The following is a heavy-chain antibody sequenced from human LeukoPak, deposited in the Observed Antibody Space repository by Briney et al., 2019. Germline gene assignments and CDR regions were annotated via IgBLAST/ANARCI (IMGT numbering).Heavy chain of an antibody. CDR3: AKEAGVRGHPIDY. CDR1: GFTFSSYG. J-gene: IGHJ4*02. V-gene: IGHV3-23*01. Sequence: GGSLRLSCAASGFTFSSYGMSWVRQAPGKGLEWVSTISGRRGSTYYADSVKGRFTISRDNSKNTLYLQMNSLRAEDTAVYYCAKEAGVRGHPIDYWGQGTLVTVSS. D-gene: IGHD3-10*02. CDR2: ISGRRGST.